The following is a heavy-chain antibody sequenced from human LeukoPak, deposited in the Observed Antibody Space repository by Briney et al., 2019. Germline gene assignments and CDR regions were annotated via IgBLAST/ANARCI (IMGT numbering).Heavy chain of an antibody. CDR2: IYYSGST. CDR1: GASISSYY. V-gene: IGHV4-59*01. Sequence: SDTLSLTCTVSGASISSYYWSWIREPPGKGLEWIGYIYYSGSTNYNPSLKSRVTISVDTSKNQFSLKLSSVTAADTAVYYCARANPYSSSWYLFDYWGQGTLVTVSS. J-gene: IGHJ4*02. D-gene: IGHD6-13*01. CDR3: ARANPYSSSWYLFDY.